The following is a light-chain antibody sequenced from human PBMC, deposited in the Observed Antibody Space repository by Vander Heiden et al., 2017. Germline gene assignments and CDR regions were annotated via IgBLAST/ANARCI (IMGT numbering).Light chain of an antibody. CDR2: GAS. CDR1: RSVSTN. CDR3: QQYNNWPPMYT. V-gene: IGKV3-15*01. Sequence: EIVMTQSPATLSVSPGERVTLSCTASRSVSTNLAWYQQKPGQAPRLLMYGASARATDIPARFSGSGSGTEFTLTISSLQSEDFAVYYCQQYNNWPPMYTFGQGTKLEIK. J-gene: IGKJ2*01.